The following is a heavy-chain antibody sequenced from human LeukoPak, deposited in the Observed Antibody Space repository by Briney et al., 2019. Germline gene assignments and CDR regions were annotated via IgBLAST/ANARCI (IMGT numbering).Heavy chain of an antibody. CDR2: IYYTGNT. V-gene: IGHV4-59*01. CDR1: GGAISYYY. Sequence: SETLSLTCTVSGGAISYYYWNWIRQPPGKGLEWIGYIYYTGNTNYNPSLRSRVTISVDTSKNQFSLKLSSVTAADTAVYYCARDRLQLQSWGQGTLVTVSS. J-gene: IGHJ5*02. D-gene: IGHD5-24*01. CDR3: ARDRLQLQS.